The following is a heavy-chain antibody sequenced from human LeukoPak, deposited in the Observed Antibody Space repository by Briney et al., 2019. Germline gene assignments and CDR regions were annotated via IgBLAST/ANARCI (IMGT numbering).Heavy chain of an antibody. CDR1: GGTFSSYA. V-gene: IGHV1-69*13. J-gene: IGHJ6*03. CDR3: ARDRGFPYYYMDV. Sequence: SVKVSCKASGGTFSSYAINWLRQAPGQGLEWMGGIIPIFSPANYGQQFQGRVTISADESTNTVYMELSSLRPEDTAVYYCARDRGFPYYYMDVWGKGTTVTVSS. CDR2: IIPIFSPA.